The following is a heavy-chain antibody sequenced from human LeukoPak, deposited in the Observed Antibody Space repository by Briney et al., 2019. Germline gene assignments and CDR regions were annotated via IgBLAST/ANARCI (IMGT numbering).Heavy chain of an antibody. CDR1: GYSFTSYW. V-gene: IGHV5-51*01. J-gene: IGHJ3*02. CDR2: IYPGDSDT. D-gene: IGHD1-1*01. CDR3: ARGTTHAFDI. Sequence: GESLKISCKGSGYSFTSYWIGWVRRLPGKGLEWMGIIYPGDSDTRYSPSFQAQVTISADKSISTAYLQWSSLKASYTAIYYRARGTTHAFDIWGQGTMVTVSS.